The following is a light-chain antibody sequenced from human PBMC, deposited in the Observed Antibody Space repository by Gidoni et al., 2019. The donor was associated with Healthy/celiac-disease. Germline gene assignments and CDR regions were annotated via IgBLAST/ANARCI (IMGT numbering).Light chain of an antibody. J-gene: IGKJ4*01. CDR3: QQRSNWPRLT. Sequence: EIVLTQSLATLSLSPGDRATLSCRASQSVSSYLAWYQQKPGQAPRLLIYDASNRATGIPARFSGSGSGTDFTLTISSLEPEDFAVYYCQQRSNWPRLTFXGXTKVXIK. CDR1: QSVSSY. CDR2: DAS. V-gene: IGKV3-11*01.